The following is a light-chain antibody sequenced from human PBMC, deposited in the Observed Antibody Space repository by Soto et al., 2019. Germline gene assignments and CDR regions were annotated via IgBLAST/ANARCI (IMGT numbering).Light chain of an antibody. CDR3: QQYGSSPWT. CDR2: GAS. Sequence: EIVLTQSPDTLSLPPGERASLSCRASQSVSSSDLAWYQHKPGQAPRLLIFGASNRASGVPDKFSGSGSGTDFTLTISRLEPEDFAVYYCQQYGSSPWTFGQGTKVDIK. CDR1: QSVSSSD. V-gene: IGKV3-20*01. J-gene: IGKJ1*01.